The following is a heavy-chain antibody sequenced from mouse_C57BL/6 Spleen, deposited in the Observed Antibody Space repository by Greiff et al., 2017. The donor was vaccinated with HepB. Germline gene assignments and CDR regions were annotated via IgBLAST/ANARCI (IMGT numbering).Heavy chain of an antibody. CDR1: GFTFTDYY. CDR3: ARYPYYYGSSYGEYFDV. CDR2: IRNKANGYTT. D-gene: IGHD1-1*01. Sequence: EVKLVESGGGLVQPGGSLSLSCAASGFTFTDYYMSWVRQPPGKALEWLGFIRNKANGYTTEYSASVKGRFTISRDNSQSILYLQMNALRAEDSATYYCARYPYYYGSSYGEYFDVWGTGTTVTVSS. V-gene: IGHV7-3*01. J-gene: IGHJ1*03.